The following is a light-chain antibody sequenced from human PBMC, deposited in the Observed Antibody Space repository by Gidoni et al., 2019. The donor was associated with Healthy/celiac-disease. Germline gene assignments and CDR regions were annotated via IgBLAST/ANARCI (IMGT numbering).Light chain of an antibody. J-gene: IGKJ4*01. V-gene: IGKV3-11*01. CDR2: DAS. CDR3: QQRSNWPPGSLT. Sequence: DIVLTPSPATLSLSPGERATLSCRASQSVSSYLAWYQQKPGQAPRLLIYDASNRATCIPARFSGSGAGTDFTLTISSLEPEDFAVYYCQQRSNWPPGSLTFGGGTKVEIK. CDR1: QSVSSY.